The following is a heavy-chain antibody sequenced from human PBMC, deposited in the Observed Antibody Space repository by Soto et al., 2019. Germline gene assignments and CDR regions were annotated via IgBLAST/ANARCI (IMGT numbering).Heavy chain of an antibody. V-gene: IGHV3-7*02. CDR3: VRIAF. CDR1: GLTFSNIW. Sequence: PGGSLRLSCVMSGLTFSNIWVGWVRLTPGKGLEWVANINQDGRETAYVDSVKGRFTISRDNAKSSLHLQMNSLRAEDTAIYYCVRIAFGGQGTLVTVPS. CDR2: INQDGRET. J-gene: IGHJ4*02. D-gene: IGHD2-21*01.